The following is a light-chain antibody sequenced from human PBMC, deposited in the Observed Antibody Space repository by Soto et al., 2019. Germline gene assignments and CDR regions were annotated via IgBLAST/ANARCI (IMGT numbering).Light chain of an antibody. CDR3: HQYASSPPT. CDR2: GAS. Sequence: EIVLTQSPGTLSLSPGERATLSCRASQSVSASYVAWYQRKPGQAPRLLICGASNRATDIPVRFSASGSETDFTLTISRLEPEDFAVYLCHQYASSPPTFGLGTKVEFK. CDR1: QSVSASY. V-gene: IGKV3-20*01. J-gene: IGKJ1*01.